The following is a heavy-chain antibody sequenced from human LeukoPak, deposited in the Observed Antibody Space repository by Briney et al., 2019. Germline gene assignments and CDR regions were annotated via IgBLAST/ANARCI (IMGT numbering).Heavy chain of an antibody. Sequence: SGTLSLTCAVSGGSISSNWWSWVRQPPGKGLECIGEIYHSGSTNYNPSLKSRVTISVDKSKKQFSLTLTSVTAADTAVYYCARMEGSDATIDYWGQGTLVTVSS. CDR2: IYHSGST. CDR1: GGSISSNW. J-gene: IGHJ4*02. V-gene: IGHV4-4*02. CDR3: ARMEGSDATIDY. D-gene: IGHD3-16*01.